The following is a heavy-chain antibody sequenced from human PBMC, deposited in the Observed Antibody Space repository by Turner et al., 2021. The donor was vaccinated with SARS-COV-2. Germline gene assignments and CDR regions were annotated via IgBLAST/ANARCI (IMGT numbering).Heavy chain of an antibody. Sequence: QVQLVESGGGVVHPGRSLRLSCAASGFTFGNYAMHWVRQAPGKGLEWVVFISYDGSYKYYADSVKGRFTISRDNSKNTLYLQMNSLRAEDTAVYYCARDREDCSSSSCYEAYWGQGTLVTVSS. CDR2: ISYDGSYK. V-gene: IGHV3-30-3*01. CDR1: GFTFGNYA. D-gene: IGHD2-2*01. CDR3: ARDREDCSSSSCYEAY. J-gene: IGHJ4*02.